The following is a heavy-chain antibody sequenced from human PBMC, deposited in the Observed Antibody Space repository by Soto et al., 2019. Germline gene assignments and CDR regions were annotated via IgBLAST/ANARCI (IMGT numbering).Heavy chain of an antibody. CDR3: TRHGAYYYDSSGRDAFDI. Sequence: PSETLSLTCTVSGGYISSDSYYWGWIRQPPGKGPEWIGTIYYSGTTYYNPSLKSRVTISVDTSRNQFSLKLSSVTAADTAVYYCTRHGAYYYDSSGRDAFDIWGQGTMVTVSS. CDR1: GGYISSDSYY. J-gene: IGHJ3*02. D-gene: IGHD3-22*01. CDR2: IYYSGTT. V-gene: IGHV4-39*01.